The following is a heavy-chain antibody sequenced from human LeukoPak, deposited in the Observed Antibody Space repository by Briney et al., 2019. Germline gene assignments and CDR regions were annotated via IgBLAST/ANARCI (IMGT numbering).Heavy chain of an antibody. CDR3: ARHSPFYYDSSGYRAFDI. D-gene: IGHD3-22*01. Sequence: SETLSLTCTVSSASVKTYYWSWIRQPPGKGLEWIGYIFYSGSTNYKPSLKSRVTISVDTSKNQFSLNLSSVTAADTAVYYCARHSPFYYDSSGYRAFDIWGQGTMVTVSS. J-gene: IGHJ3*02. CDR2: IFYSGST. CDR1: SASVKTYY. V-gene: IGHV4-59*08.